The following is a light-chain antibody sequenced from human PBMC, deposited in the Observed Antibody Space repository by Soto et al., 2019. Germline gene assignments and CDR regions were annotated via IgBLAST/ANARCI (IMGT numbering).Light chain of an antibody. CDR2: DVS. CDR3: CSYAGSYSYV. J-gene: IGLJ1*01. Sequence: QSVLTQPRSVSGSPGQSVTISCTGTSGDVGGYNYVPWYQQHPGKAPKLMIYDVSKRPSGVPDRFSGSKPGNTASLTISGLQAEDEADFYCCSYAGSYSYVFGTGTKVTVL. CDR1: SGDVGGYNY. V-gene: IGLV2-11*01.